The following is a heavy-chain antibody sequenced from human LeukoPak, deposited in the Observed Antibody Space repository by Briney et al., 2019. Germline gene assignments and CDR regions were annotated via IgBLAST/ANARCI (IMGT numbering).Heavy chain of an antibody. Sequence: GGSLRLSCAASGFTFSSYSMNWVRQAPGKGLEWVSYISSSSSTIYYADSAKGRFTISRDNAKNSLYLQMNSLRAEDTAVYYCARLAQGIDYWGQGTLVTVSS. CDR2: ISSSSSTI. J-gene: IGHJ4*02. D-gene: IGHD3-10*01. CDR3: ARLAQGIDY. V-gene: IGHV3-48*04. CDR1: GFTFSSYS.